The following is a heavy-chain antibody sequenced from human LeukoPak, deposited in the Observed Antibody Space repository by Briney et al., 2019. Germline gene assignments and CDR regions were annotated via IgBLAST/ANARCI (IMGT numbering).Heavy chain of an antibody. Sequence: SETLSLTCAVYGGSFSGYYWSWLRQPPGKGLEWIGEINHSGSTNYNPSLKSRVTISVDTSKNQFSPKLSSVTAADTAVYYCARVSMVRGVIWGLVDYWGQGTLVTVSS. D-gene: IGHD3-10*01. J-gene: IGHJ4*02. CDR2: INHSGST. CDR3: ARVSMVRGVIWGLVDY. CDR1: GGSFSGYY. V-gene: IGHV4-34*01.